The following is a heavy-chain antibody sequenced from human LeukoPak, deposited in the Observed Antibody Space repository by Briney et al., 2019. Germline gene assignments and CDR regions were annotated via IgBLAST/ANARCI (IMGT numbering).Heavy chain of an antibody. J-gene: IGHJ5*02. V-gene: IGHV4-39*07. D-gene: IGHD3-10*01. Sequence: SETLSLTCTVSGGSISSSSYYWGWIRQPPGKGLEWIGSIYYSGSTYYNPSLKSRVTISVDTSKNQFSLKLSSVTAADTAVYYCAREGPRNPGSVLWFGEFWGSTRFNWFDPWGQGTLVTVSS. CDR2: IYYSGST. CDR3: AREGPRNPGSVLWFGEFWGSTRFNWFDP. CDR1: GGSISSSSYY.